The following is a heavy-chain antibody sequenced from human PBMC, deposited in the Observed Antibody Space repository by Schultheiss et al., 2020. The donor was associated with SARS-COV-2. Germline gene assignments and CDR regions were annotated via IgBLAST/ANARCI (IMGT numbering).Heavy chain of an antibody. J-gene: IGHJ4*02. CDR3: ARVYYDSSGYPNIDY. V-gene: IGHV4-39*07. Sequence: SETLSLTCTVSGGSISSSSYYWGWIRQPPGKGLEWIGYIYYSGSTYYNPSLKSRVTISVDTSKNQFSLKLSSVTAADTAVYYCARVYYDSSGYPNIDYWGQGTLVTVSS. CDR2: IYYSGST. D-gene: IGHD3-22*01. CDR1: GGSISSSSYY.